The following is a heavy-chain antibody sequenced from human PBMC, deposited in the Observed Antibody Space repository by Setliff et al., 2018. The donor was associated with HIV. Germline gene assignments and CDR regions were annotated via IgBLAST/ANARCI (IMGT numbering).Heavy chain of an antibody. CDR1: GGSFSGYY. V-gene: IGHV4-34*01. Sequence: SETLSLTCAVYGGSFSGYYWSGIRQPPGKGLEWIGEINHSGSTNYNPSLKSRVTISVDTSKNQFSLKLSSVTAADTAVYYCAREKPNSGSYYGIRAFDIWGQGTMVTVSS. D-gene: IGHD1-26*01. CDR2: INHSGST. CDR3: AREKPNSGSYYGIRAFDI. J-gene: IGHJ3*02.